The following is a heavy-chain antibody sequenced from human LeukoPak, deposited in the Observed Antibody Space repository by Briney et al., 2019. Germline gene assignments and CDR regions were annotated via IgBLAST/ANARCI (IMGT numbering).Heavy chain of an antibody. CDR1: GCTFTSYA. D-gene: IGHD4-17*01. Sequence: ASVKVSCKASGCTFTSYAMHWVRQAPGQRLEWMGWINAGNGNTKYSQKFQGRVTITRDTSASTAYMELSSLRSEDTAVYYCARAPPGDYFDYWGQGTLVTVSS. CDR2: INAGNGNT. CDR3: ARAPPGDYFDY. J-gene: IGHJ4*02. V-gene: IGHV1-3*01.